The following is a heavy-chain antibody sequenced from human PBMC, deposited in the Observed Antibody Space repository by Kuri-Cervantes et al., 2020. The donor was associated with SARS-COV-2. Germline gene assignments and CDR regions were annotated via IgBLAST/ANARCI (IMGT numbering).Heavy chain of an antibody. V-gene: IGHV3-74*01. CDR1: GFTFSSYW. CDR3: ARDPTAGRLRYFDWFSSGPSNYYGMDV. CDR2: INSDGSST. Sequence: GGSLRLSCAASGFTFSSYWMHWVRQAPGKGLVWVSRINSDGSSTSYADSVKGRFTISRDNAKNTLYLQMNSLRAEDTAVYYCARDPTAGRLRYFDWFSSGPSNYYGMDVWGQGTTVTVSS. D-gene: IGHD3-9*01. J-gene: IGHJ6*02.